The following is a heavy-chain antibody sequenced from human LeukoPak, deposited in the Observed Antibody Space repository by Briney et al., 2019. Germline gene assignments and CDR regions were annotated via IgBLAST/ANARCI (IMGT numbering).Heavy chain of an antibody. CDR2: ISAYNGNT. D-gene: IGHD3-22*01. CDR1: GYTFTSYG. CDR3: ARDQSDEYYYDSSAPRGAFDI. J-gene: IGHJ3*02. V-gene: IGHV1-18*01. Sequence: ASVKVSCKASGYTFTSYGISWVRQAPGQGLEWMGWISAYNGNTNYAQKLQGRVTTTTDTSTSTAYMELRSLRSDDTAVYYCARDQSDEYYYDSSAPRGAFDIWGQGTMVTVSS.